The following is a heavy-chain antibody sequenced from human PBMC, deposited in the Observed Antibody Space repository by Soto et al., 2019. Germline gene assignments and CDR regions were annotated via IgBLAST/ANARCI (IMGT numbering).Heavy chain of an antibody. Sequence: QVQLQESGPGLVKPSGTLSLTCAVSGGSISSSNWWSWVRQPPGKGLEWIGEIYHSGSTNYNPSLKSRVTISVDKSRNQFSLKLSSVTAADTAVYYCASGYDSSGYENAFDIWGQGTMVTVSS. J-gene: IGHJ3*02. D-gene: IGHD3-22*01. CDR3: ASGYDSSGYENAFDI. V-gene: IGHV4-4*02. CDR1: GGSISSSNW. CDR2: IYHSGST.